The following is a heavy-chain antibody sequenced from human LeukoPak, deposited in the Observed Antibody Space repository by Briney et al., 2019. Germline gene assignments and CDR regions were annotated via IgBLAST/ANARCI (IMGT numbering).Heavy chain of an antibody. Sequence: GASVKVSCKASGYTFTSYGISWVRQAPGQGLEWMGWISAYNGNTNYAQKLQGRVTMTTDTSTSTAYMELRSLRSDDTAVYYCAREGRYYDSSGYYFSGYMDVWGKGTTVTVSS. D-gene: IGHD3-22*01. CDR1: GYTFTSYG. CDR3: AREGRYYDSSGYYFSGYMDV. V-gene: IGHV1-18*01. CDR2: ISAYNGNT. J-gene: IGHJ6*03.